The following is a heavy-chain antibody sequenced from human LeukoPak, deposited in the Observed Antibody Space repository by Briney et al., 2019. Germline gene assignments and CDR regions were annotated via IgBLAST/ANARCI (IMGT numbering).Heavy chain of an antibody. Sequence: ASVKVSCKASGYTFTDYGISWVRQASGQGLEWMGWISAYNGNTDYAQKLQGRVTMTTDTSTNTVYMELRSLTSDDTAVYYCARDRSNGDYWGQGTLVTVSS. CDR3: ARDRSNGDY. CDR2: ISAYNGNT. V-gene: IGHV1-18*01. J-gene: IGHJ4*02. D-gene: IGHD2-8*01. CDR1: GYTFTDYG.